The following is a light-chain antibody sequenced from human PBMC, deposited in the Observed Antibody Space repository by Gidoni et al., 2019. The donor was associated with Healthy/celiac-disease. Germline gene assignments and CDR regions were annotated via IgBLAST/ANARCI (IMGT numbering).Light chain of an antibody. CDR1: QSINNY. J-gene: IGKJ4*01. V-gene: IGKV1-39*01. CDR2: AAS. Sequence: DIQMTQSPSSLSASVRDRVTITCRASQSINNYLIWYQQKPGKAPKLLIYAASSLQSGVPSRFSGSGSGTEFTLTISSLQPEDFATYYCQQTYSSVLTFGGGTKVEIK. CDR3: QQTYSSVLT.